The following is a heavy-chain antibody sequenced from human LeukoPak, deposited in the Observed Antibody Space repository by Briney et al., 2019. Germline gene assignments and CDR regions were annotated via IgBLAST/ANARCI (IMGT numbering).Heavy chain of an antibody. J-gene: IGHJ4*02. CDR3: AKTYCSTTRCLSWGNDY. D-gene: IGHD2-2*01. Sequence: PGGSLRLSCAASGFTFSIYAMSWVPQAPGKGLEWVSSISGSGTNTYYADSVKGRFTISRDTSRNTLYLQMSSLRAEDTAIYYCAKTYCSTTRCLSWGNDYWGQGTLVTVSS. CDR2: ISGSGTNT. V-gene: IGHV3-23*01. CDR1: GFTFSIYA.